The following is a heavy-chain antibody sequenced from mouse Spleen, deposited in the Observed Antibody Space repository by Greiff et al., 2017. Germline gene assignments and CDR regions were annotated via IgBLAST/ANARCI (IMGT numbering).Heavy chain of an antibody. D-gene: IGHD1-1*01. J-gene: IGHJ4*01. CDR1: GYSFTSYW. CDR2: IDPSDSET. V-gene: IGHV1S126*01. Sequence: VKVVESGPQLVRPGASVKISCKASGYSFTSYWMHWVKQRPGQGLEWIGMIDPSDSETRLNQKFKDKATLTVDKSSSTAYMQLSSPTSEDSAVYYCARDYYGSSYGYAMDYWGQGTSVTVSS. CDR3: ARDYYGSSYGYAMDY.